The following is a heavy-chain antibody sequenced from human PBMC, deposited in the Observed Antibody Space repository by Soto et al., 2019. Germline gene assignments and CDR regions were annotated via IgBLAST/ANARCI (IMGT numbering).Heavy chain of an antibody. D-gene: IGHD1-7*01. CDR1: GFVVSRNY. CDR2: MYSDGKT. V-gene: IGHV3-53*01. Sequence: GGSLRLSCATSGFVVSRNYMHWVRQAPGKGLGWVSVMYSDGKTYYAESVKGRFTISRDNSKSTVFLHMKSLRAEDTAVYYCARYPHCGTECNSGYLDFWGQGSLVTVYS. J-gene: IGHJ4*02. CDR3: ARYPHCGTECNSGYLDF.